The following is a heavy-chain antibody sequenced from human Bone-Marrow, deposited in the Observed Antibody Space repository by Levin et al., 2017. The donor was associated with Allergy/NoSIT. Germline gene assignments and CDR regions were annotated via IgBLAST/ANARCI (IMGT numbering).Heavy chain of an antibody. D-gene: IGHD3-9*01. Sequence: SVKVSCKASGGTFSSYTISWVRQAPGQGLEWMGRIIPILGIANYAQKFQGRVTITADKSTSTAYMELSSLRSEDTAVYYCAREGAGILTEPWFDPWGQGTLVTVSS. V-gene: IGHV1-69*04. CDR1: GGTFSSYT. CDR2: IIPILGIA. J-gene: IGHJ5*02. CDR3: AREGAGILTEPWFDP.